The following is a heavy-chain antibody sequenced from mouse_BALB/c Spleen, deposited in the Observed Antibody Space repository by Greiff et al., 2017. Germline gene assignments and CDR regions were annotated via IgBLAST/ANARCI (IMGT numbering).Heavy chain of an antibody. CDR3: ARDGRYDRSFDY. CDR2: ISSGGSYT. V-gene: IGHV5-9-4*01. Sequence: EVQLVESGGGLVKPGGSLKLSCAASGFTFSSYAMSWVRQSPEKRLEWVAEISSGGSYTYYPDTVTGRFTISRDNAKNTLYLEMSSLRSEDTAMYYCARDGRYDRSFDYWGQGTTLTVSS. CDR1: GFTFSSYA. J-gene: IGHJ2*01. D-gene: IGHD2-14*01.